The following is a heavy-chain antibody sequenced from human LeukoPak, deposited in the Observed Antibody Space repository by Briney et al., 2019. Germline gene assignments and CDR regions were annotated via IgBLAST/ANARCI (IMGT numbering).Heavy chain of an antibody. CDR2: VYYTGNT. J-gene: IGHJ4*02. CDR1: GDSTTSSY. Sequence: SETLSLTCTVSGDSTTSSYWSWIRQPPGKGLEWIGYVYYTGNTDYNPSLRSRVAVSLDTSKSHFTLSLRSVTAADTAVYYCARHPFSNPFDFWGRGILVTVSS. D-gene: IGHD1-14*01. V-gene: IGHV4-59*08. CDR3: ARHPFSNPFDF.